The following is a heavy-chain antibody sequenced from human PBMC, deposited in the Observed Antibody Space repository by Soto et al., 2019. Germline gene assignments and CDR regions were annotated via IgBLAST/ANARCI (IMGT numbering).Heavy chain of an antibody. V-gene: IGHV1-69*12. Sequence: QVHLVQSGTEVKKPGSPVKVSCKASGGTFSTYAISWVRQAPGQGLEWMGGIIPIFGTTVYAQRFQGRVTFTADESTGTAYMELSSLTSEDTAVYYCARGAVDATMANSWYFDLWGRGTLVTVSS. CDR3: ARGAVDATMANSWYFDL. J-gene: IGHJ2*01. CDR1: GGTFSTYA. CDR2: IIPIFGTT. D-gene: IGHD5-18*01.